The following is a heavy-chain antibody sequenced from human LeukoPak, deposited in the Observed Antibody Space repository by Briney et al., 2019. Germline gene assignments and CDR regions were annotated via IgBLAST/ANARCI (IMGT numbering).Heavy chain of an antibody. Sequence: GGSLRLSCAASGFTVSSNYMSWVRQAPGKGLEWVSIIYSGGATFYAESVKDRFTISRDNSKNTLYLQMNSLRAEDTAVYYCARDRNIGELFWFDPWGQGTLVTVSS. J-gene: IGHJ5*02. V-gene: IGHV3-66*01. CDR3: ARDRNIGELFWFDP. CDR2: IYSGGAT. D-gene: IGHD3-10*01. CDR1: GFTVSSNY.